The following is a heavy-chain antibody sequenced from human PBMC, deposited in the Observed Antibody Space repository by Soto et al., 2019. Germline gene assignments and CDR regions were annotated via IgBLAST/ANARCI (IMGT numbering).Heavy chain of an antibody. V-gene: IGHV5-10-1*01. CDR3: VRGDTALSYWYFDL. Sequence: EVQLVQSGAEVKKPGESLRISCKGSGYSFTSHWISWVRQMPGKGLEWMGRIDPSDSYTSYSPSFQGHVTISADKSISTVYLQWSSLKASDTATYYCVRGDTALSYWYFDLWGRGTLVTVSS. J-gene: IGHJ2*01. CDR2: IDPSDSYT. CDR1: GYSFTSHW. D-gene: IGHD5-18*01.